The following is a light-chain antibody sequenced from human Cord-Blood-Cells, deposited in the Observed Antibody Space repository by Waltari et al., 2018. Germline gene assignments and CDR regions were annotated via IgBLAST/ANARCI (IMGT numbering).Light chain of an antibody. CDR3: QQYNSYWT. Sequence: DIQMTQSPSNLSASVGDRVTITCRAGQSISSWLAWYQQKPGKAPKLLIYDASSLESGVPSRFSGSGSGTEFTLTISSLQPDDFATYYCQQYNSYWTFGQGTKVEIK. CDR2: DAS. V-gene: IGKV1-5*01. J-gene: IGKJ1*01. CDR1: QSISSW.